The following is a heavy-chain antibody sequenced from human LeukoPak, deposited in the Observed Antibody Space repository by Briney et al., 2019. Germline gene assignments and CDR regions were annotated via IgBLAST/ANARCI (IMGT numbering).Heavy chain of an antibody. V-gene: IGHV3-33*01. J-gene: IGHJ4*02. Sequence: GGSLRLPCAASGFTFSSYGMHWVRQAPGKGLEWVAVIWYDGSNKYYADSVKGRFTISRDNSKNTLYLQMNSLRAEDTAVYYCARGLKIVVVPAAVDYWGQGTLVTVSS. CDR2: IWYDGSNK. CDR3: ARGLKIVVVPAAVDY. D-gene: IGHD2-2*01. CDR1: GFTFSSYG.